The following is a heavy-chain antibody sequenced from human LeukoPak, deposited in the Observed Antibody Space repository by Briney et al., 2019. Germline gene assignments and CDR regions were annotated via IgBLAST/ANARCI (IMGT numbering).Heavy chain of an antibody. J-gene: IGHJ4*02. Sequence: ASVKVSCKASGYTFTGYYMHWVRQAPGQGLQWMGWMNPNSGGTNYAQKFQGRVTMTRDTSISTAYMELSRLRSDDTAVYYCARAHGYYYGSGSPFYFDYWGQGTLVTVSS. D-gene: IGHD3-10*01. V-gene: IGHV1-2*02. CDR1: GYTFTGYY. CDR3: ARAHGYYYGSGSPFYFDY. CDR2: MNPNSGGT.